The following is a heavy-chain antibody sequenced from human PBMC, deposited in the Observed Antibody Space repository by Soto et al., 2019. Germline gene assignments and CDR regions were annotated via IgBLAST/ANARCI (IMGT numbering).Heavy chain of an antibody. Sequence: KVSCKTSGASFNTYAIIWVRQAPGQGLEWVGEIIPIFGTTKYTEKLEGRVTLTADKSTGTAYMELTSLESEDTAIYFCARKSTIRFYGMDVWGQGTTVTVSS. CDR1: GASFNTYA. J-gene: IGHJ6*02. CDR2: IIPIFGTT. V-gene: IGHV1-69*06. D-gene: IGHD3-16*01. CDR3: ARKSTIRFYGMDV.